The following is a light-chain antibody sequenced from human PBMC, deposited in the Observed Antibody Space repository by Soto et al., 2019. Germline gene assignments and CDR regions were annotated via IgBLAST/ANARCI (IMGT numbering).Light chain of an antibody. Sequence: SQMTQYPSSLSASLGARVTLTCRASQSIGTNLNWYQQKPGKAPKLLIYKASTLKSGVPSRFSGSGSGTEFTLTISSLQPDDFATYYCQHYNSYSEAFGQGTKVDI. CDR1: QSIGTN. V-gene: IGKV1-5*03. J-gene: IGKJ1*01. CDR3: QHYNSYSEA. CDR2: KAS.